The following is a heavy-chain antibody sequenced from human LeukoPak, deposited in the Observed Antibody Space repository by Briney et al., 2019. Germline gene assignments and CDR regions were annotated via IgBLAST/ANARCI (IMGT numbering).Heavy chain of an antibody. CDR2: IYGGGNT. V-gene: IGHV3-53*01. CDR3: ARGRWGSSGYQDY. Sequence: GGSLRLSCAASGFSVSSNYMTWVRQAPGKGLECVSVIYGGGNTYYADSVGGRFTISRDNSKNTLYLQMNSLRVEDTAMYHCARGRWGSSGYQDYWGRGTLVTVSS. J-gene: IGHJ4*02. D-gene: IGHD3-22*01. CDR1: GFSVSSNY.